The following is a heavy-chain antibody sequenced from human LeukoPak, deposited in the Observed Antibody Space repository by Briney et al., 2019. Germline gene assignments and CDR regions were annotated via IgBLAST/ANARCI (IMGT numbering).Heavy chain of an antibody. V-gene: IGHV3-23*01. CDR3: AKDGHNQEYQLLMNYYYYGMDV. CDR2: ISGSGGST. Sequence: GGSLRLSCAASGFTFSSYAMSWVRQAPGKGLEWVSAISGSGGSTYYADSVKGRFTISRDNSKNTLYLQMNSLRAEDTAVYYCAKDGHNQEYQLLMNYYYYGMDVWGQGTTVTVSS. J-gene: IGHJ6*02. D-gene: IGHD2-2*01. CDR1: GFTFSSYA.